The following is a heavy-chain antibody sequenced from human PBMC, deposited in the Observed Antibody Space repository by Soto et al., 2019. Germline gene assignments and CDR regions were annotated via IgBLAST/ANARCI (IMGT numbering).Heavy chain of an antibody. J-gene: IGHJ6*02. CDR2: IIPIFGST. CDR1: GDTSTTYG. V-gene: IGHV1-69*06. D-gene: IGHD4-4*01. Sequence: QVQLVQSGAELKKPGSSVKVSCKASGDTSTTYGVDWVRQAPGQGPEWMGGIIPIFGSTNYAQKFRDRVTITADKSTSTVYMEVTSVRSEDTAVYYCARVPLHKGYYYYYGMDVWGQGTTVTVSS. CDR3: ARVPLHKGYYYYYGMDV.